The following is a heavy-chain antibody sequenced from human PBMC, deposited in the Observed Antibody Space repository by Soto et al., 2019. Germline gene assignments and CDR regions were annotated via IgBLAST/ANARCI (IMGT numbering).Heavy chain of an antibody. CDR1: RFTFRGFG. J-gene: IGHJ4*02. CDR2: IDGDGGST. Sequence: EVQLVESGGGLVQRGGSLRLSCAASRFTFRGFGMSWVREAPGKGLEWVSAIDGDGGSTYYADSVKGRFIISRYNSKNTLYLQMNSLRDEDTAVYYCAKVVKMATVRGYFDYWGQGTLVTVSS. CDR3: AKVVKMATVRGYFDY. D-gene: IGHD4-4*01. V-gene: IGHV3-23*04.